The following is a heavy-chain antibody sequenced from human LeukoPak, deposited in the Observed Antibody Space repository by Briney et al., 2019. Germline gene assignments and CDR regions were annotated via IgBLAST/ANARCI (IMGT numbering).Heavy chain of an antibody. CDR3: ARGGDYVNYYYYMDV. CDR2: VFYGGSA. J-gene: IGHJ6*03. V-gene: IGHV4-39*07. CDR1: GGSMISSSYY. D-gene: IGHD4-17*01. Sequence: SETLSLTCTVSGGSMISSSYYWGWIRQAPGKGLEWIGHVFYGGSAYYTPSLMGRVTLSADASSNQFSLELTALTAADTAVYYCARGGDYVNYYYYMDVWGKGTTVTVSS.